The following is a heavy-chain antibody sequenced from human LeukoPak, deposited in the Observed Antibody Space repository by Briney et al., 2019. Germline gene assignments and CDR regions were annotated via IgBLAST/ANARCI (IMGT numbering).Heavy chain of an antibody. CDR2: IQISGST. CDR1: GGSISSYY. V-gene: IGHV4-4*07. J-gene: IGHJ4*02. CDR3: ARGGVVPAAMLWYFDY. Sequence: SETLSLTCTVSGGSISSYYWSWIRQPAGKGLEWIGRIQISGSTNYNPSLESRVTMSVDTSKNQFSLKLSSVTAADTAVYYCARGGVVPAAMLWYFDYWGQGTLVTVSS. D-gene: IGHD2-2*01.